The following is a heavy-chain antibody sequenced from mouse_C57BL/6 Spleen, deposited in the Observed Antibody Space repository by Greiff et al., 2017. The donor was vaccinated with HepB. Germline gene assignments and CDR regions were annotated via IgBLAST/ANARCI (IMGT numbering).Heavy chain of an antibody. CDR3: ARKDYYGQFAY. Sequence: VQLKESGPGLVKPSQSLSLTCSVTGYSITSGYYWNWIRQFPGNKLEWMGYISYDGSNNYNPSLKNRISITRDTSKNQFFLKLNSVTTEDTATYYCARKDYYGQFAYWGQGTLVTVSA. V-gene: IGHV3-6*01. CDR1: GYSITSGYY. D-gene: IGHD1-1*01. J-gene: IGHJ3*01. CDR2: ISYDGSN.